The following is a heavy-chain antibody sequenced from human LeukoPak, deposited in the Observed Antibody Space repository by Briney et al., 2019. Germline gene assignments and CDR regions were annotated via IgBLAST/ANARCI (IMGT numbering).Heavy chain of an antibody. CDR3: AKTSLGSITIFGVVRAFDY. D-gene: IGHD3-3*01. CDR1: GFAVSSYY. CDR2: IYSAGST. Sequence: GGSLRLSCAASGFAVSSYYMTWVRQPPGKGLEWVSLIYSAGSTYYADSVKGRFTISRDNSKNTLYLQMNSLRAEDTAVYYCAKTSLGSITIFGVVRAFDYWGQGTLVTVSS. J-gene: IGHJ4*02. V-gene: IGHV3-53*05.